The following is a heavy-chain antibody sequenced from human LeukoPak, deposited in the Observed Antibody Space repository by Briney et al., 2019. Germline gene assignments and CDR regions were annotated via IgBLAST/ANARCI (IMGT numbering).Heavy chain of an antibody. Sequence: PGGSLRLSCAASGFTFITYAMSWVRQAPGKGLEWVSGVSGSGDRTHFADSVKGRFTISRDNSKNTLSLQMNSLRVEDMAVYYCAKAGLYCSGGSCYAAGWYYYYMDVWGKGTTVTVSS. CDR2: VSGSGDRT. CDR1: GFTFITYA. V-gene: IGHV3-23*01. D-gene: IGHD2-15*01. J-gene: IGHJ6*03. CDR3: AKAGLYCSGGSCYAAGWYYYYMDV.